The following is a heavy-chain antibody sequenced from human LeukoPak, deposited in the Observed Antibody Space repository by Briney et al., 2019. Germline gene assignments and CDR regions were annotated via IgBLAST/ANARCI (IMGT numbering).Heavy chain of an antibody. CDR1: GYSFTSFG. J-gene: IGHJ4*02. Sequence: AAVKVSCKASGYSFTSFGISWGRQAPGQGLGWRGWVSTYNGDTNYPQKIQGRVTMTTDTSTSNAYMELRSLRSDDTALYYCARAPRSDSSFFDYWGQGTLVAVSS. V-gene: IGHV1-18*01. CDR2: VSTYNGDT. CDR3: ARAPRSDSSFFDY. D-gene: IGHD3-16*01.